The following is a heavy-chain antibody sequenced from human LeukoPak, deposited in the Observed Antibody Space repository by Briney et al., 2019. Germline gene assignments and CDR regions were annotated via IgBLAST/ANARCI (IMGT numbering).Heavy chain of an antibody. V-gene: IGHV1-69*13. CDR2: IIPIFGTA. CDR3: ATIELYSSSWYYFDY. CDR1: GYTFTSYY. D-gene: IGHD6-13*01. Sequence: SVKVSCKASGYTFTSYYMHWVRQAPGQGLEWMGGIIPIFGTANYAQKFQGRVTITADESTSTAYMELSSLRSEDTAVYYCATIELYSSSWYYFDYWGQGTLVTVSS. J-gene: IGHJ4*02.